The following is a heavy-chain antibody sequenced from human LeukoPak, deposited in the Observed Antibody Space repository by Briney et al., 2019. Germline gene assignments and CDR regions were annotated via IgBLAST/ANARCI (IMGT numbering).Heavy chain of an antibody. Sequence: SETLSLTCTVSGGSISSYYWSWIRQSPGQGLESTGYMSYSGSTNHNPSLESRVTISVDPSKNQFSLKLTSVTAADSAVYYCARNGGGWSFDYWGQGSLVTVSS. D-gene: IGHD6-19*01. J-gene: IGHJ4*02. V-gene: IGHV4-59*08. CDR2: MSYSGST. CDR3: ARNGGGWSFDY. CDR1: GGSISSYY.